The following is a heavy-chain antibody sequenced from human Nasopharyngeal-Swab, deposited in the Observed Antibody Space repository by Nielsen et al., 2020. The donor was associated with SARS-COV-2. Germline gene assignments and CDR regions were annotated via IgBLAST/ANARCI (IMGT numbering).Heavy chain of an antibody. CDR3: AREHPTTRASDY. CDR2: INPNSGAT. Sequence: ASVMVSCKTSGYTFTGYYIQWVRQAPGQGLEWMGRINPNSGATKSAQRFQGRVTMTSDTSISTAYMDLSSLTSDDTALYYCAREHPTTRASDYWGQGTLVTVSS. J-gene: IGHJ4*02. D-gene: IGHD4-11*01. CDR1: GYTFTGYY. V-gene: IGHV1-2*06.